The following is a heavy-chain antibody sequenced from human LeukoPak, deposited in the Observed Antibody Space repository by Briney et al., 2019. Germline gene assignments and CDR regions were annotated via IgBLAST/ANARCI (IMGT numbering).Heavy chain of an antibody. CDR3: ARTGYSSSLIDWHFDL. Sequence: GASVKVSCKASGYTFTSYDINWVRQATGQGLEWMGWMNPNSGNTGYAQKFQGRVTMTRNTSISTAYMELSSLRSEDTAVYYCARTGYSSSLIDWHFDLWGRGTLVTVSS. J-gene: IGHJ2*01. CDR1: GYTFTSYD. V-gene: IGHV1-8*01. CDR2: MNPNSGNT. D-gene: IGHD6-13*01.